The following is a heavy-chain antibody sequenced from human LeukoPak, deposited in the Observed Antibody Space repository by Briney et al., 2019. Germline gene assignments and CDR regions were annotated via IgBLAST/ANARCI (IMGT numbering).Heavy chain of an antibody. Sequence: GGSLRLSCAASGFTFSSYAMTWVRQSPGKGLEWVSSISGSGGNTYSADSVKGRCTISRDNSKKTLYLQMNSLRAENTAVYYCAKGMSATSGYLELEYWGQGTLVTVSS. CDR3: AKGMSATSGYLELEY. J-gene: IGHJ4*02. CDR1: GFTFSSYA. CDR2: ISGSGGNT. V-gene: IGHV3-23*01. D-gene: IGHD3-22*01.